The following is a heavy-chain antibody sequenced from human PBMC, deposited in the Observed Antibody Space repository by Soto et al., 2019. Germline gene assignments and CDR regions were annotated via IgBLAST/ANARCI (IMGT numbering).Heavy chain of an antibody. Sequence: SGPTLVNPTETLTVTCTFSGFSLTSPGMCVSWIRQSPGKALEWLALIERDDDDKYYSTSLKTRLTISKDTRKNQVVLTMANMDPADTATYYCARSIRGPRRFNGMDVWGQGTTVTV. V-gene: IGHV2-70*13. CDR3: ARSIRGPRRFNGMDV. D-gene: IGHD1-20*01. CDR1: GFSLTSPGMC. J-gene: IGHJ6*02. CDR2: IERDDDDK.